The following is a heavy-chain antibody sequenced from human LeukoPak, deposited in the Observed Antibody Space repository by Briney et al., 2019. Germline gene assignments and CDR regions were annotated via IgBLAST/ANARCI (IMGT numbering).Heavy chain of an antibody. CDR1: GYTFTSYY. Sequence: GASVKVSCKASGYTFTSYYMHWVRQAPGQGLEWMGIINPSGGSTSYAQKFQGRVTMTRDMSTSTVYMELSSLRSEDTAVYYCARGVVVAATPGSWFDPWGQGTLVNVAS. D-gene: IGHD2-15*01. V-gene: IGHV1-46*01. J-gene: IGHJ5*02. CDR3: ARGVVVAATPGSWFDP. CDR2: INPSGGST.